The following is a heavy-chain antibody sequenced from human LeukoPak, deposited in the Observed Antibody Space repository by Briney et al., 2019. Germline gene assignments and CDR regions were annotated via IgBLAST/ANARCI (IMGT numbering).Heavy chain of an antibody. Sequence: GGSLRLSCAASGFIFRNYAMNWVRQAPGKGLEWVSGITNSGDYTNYADSVKGRFTISRDNSKNTLYLQMNSLRAEDTAVYYCAKTLGRIAVAGKLSKVYYGMDVWGQGTTVTVSS. CDR2: ITNSGDYT. CDR3: AKTLGRIAVAGKLSKVYYGMDV. D-gene: IGHD6-19*01. V-gene: IGHV3-23*01. CDR1: GFIFRNYA. J-gene: IGHJ6*02.